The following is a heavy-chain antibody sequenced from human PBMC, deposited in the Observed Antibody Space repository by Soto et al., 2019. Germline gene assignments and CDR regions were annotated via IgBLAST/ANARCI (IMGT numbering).Heavy chain of an antibody. CDR3: ARDLRKCSGGSCYTASTDY. J-gene: IGHJ4*02. D-gene: IGHD2-15*01. CDR2: IYYSGST. Sequence: SETLSLTCTVSGGSISSGGYYWSWIRQHPGKGLEWIGYIYYSGSTYYNPSLKSRVTISVDTSKNQFSLKLSSVTAADTAVYYCARDLRKCSGGSCYTASTDYWGQGTLVTVSS. V-gene: IGHV4-31*03. CDR1: GGSISSGGYY.